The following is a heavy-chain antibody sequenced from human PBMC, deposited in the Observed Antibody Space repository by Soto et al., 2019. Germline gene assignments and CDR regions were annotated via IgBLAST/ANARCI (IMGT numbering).Heavy chain of an antibody. Sequence: SVKVSCKASGGTFSSYTISWVRQAPGQGLEWMGRIIPILGIANYAQKFQGRVTITADKSTSTAYMELSSLRSEDTAVYYCASRRNSSSWYYYYGMDVWGQGTTVTVSS. CDR1: GGTFSSYT. J-gene: IGHJ6*02. V-gene: IGHV1-69*02. D-gene: IGHD6-13*01. CDR2: IIPILGIA. CDR3: ASRRNSSSWYYYYGMDV.